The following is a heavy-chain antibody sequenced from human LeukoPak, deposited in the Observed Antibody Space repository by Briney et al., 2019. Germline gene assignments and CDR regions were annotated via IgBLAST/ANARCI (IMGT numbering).Heavy chain of an antibody. D-gene: IGHD6-19*01. J-gene: IGHJ4*02. Sequence: LSLTCAVPNGSFSGYFWSWIRQPPGKGLEWVADIGSSDNIISYGASVRGRFTISRDIAKNSLYLHMNSLRADDTAVYYCAREIVAGAFDSWGQGTLVTVSS. CDR3: AREIVAGAFDS. CDR2: IGSSDNII. CDR1: NGSFSGYF. V-gene: IGHV3-11*01.